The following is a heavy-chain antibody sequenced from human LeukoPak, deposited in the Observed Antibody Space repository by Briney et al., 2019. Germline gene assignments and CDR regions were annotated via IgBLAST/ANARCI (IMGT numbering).Heavy chain of an antibody. J-gene: IGHJ3*02. CDR2: IIPIFGTA. CDR1: GGTFSSYT. V-gene: IGHV1-69*01. D-gene: IGHD3-10*01. Sequence: WASVKVSCKASGGTFSSYTISWVRQAPGQGLEWMGGIIPIFGTANYAQKFQGRVTITADESTSTAYMELSSLRSEDTAVYYCARDYVLLWFGDFSGAFDIWGQGTMVTVSS. CDR3: ARDYVLLWFGDFSGAFDI.